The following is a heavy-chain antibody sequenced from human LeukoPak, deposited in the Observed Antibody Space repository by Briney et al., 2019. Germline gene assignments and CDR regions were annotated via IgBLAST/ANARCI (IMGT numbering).Heavy chain of an antibody. D-gene: IGHD2-15*01. Sequence: GGSLRLSCAASGFTFSSYSMNWVRQAPGKGLEWVSSISSSSSYIYYADSVKGRFTISRDNAKNSLYLQMNSLRAEDTAVYYCARSPYCSGGSCKGVLGYWGQGTLVTVSS. CDR3: ARSPYCSGGSCKGVLGY. CDR2: ISSSSSYI. J-gene: IGHJ4*02. V-gene: IGHV3-21*01. CDR1: GFTFSSYS.